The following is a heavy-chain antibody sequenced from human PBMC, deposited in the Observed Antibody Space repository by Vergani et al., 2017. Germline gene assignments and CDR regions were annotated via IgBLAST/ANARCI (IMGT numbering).Heavy chain of an antibody. Sequence: QVQLVQSGAEVTKPGASVKVSCKASGYTFTGYYMHWVRQPPGQGLEWMGWINPNSGGTNYAQQYQGRVTMTRDTSISTVYMELSRLRADDTAVYYCARDKSVYYVSSGYYDYWGRGTLVTVSS. V-gene: IGHV1-2*02. J-gene: IGHJ4*02. CDR3: ARDKSVYYVSSGYYDY. CDR2: INPNSGGT. CDR1: GYTFTGYY. D-gene: IGHD3-22*01.